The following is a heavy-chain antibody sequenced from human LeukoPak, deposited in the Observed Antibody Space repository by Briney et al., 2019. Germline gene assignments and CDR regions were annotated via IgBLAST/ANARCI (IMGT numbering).Heavy chain of an antibody. D-gene: IGHD3-22*01. CDR1: GGSISSSNYY. CDR2: IYYSGST. CDR3: ARRANYDSSGYYYYYYYYMDV. Sequence: ETLSLTCTVSGGSISSSNYYWGWIRQPPGKGLEWIGRIYYSGSTYYNPSLKSRVTISVDTSKNQFSLKLSSVTAADTAVYYCARRANYDSSGYYYYYYYYMDVWGKGTTVTVSS. J-gene: IGHJ6*03. V-gene: IGHV4-39*01.